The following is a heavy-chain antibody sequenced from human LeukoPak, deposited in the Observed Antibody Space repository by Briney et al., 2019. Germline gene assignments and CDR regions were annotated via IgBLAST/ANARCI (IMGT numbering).Heavy chain of an antibody. J-gene: IGHJ5*02. Sequence: PGGSLRLSCAVSVFALRTYWMHWVRQAPAKGLVGVSVINSDGTSTIYADSVKGRFTISRDIHKNTLYLQVNRLRADDTAVYYFTRAGSGSSYDPGGQGPLVTV. D-gene: IGHD3-10*01. CDR1: VFALRTYW. CDR3: TRAGSGSSYDP. CDR2: INSDGTST. V-gene: IGHV3-74*01.